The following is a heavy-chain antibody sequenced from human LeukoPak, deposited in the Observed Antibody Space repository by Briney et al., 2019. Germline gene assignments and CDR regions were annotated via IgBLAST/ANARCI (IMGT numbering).Heavy chain of an antibody. J-gene: IGHJ4*02. CDR1: GGSISSGSYC. V-gene: IGHV4-61*02. CDR2: IYSSGST. Sequence: TSETLSLTCTVSGGSISSGSYCWCWIRQPAGEGLEWIGRIYSSGSTNYNPSRKCRVTISVDSSKTQFSLTLSSATAAATAVYYCARERGISCSSTSCYTSFFDYWGQGTLVTVSS. D-gene: IGHD2-2*02. CDR3: ARERGISCSSTSCYTSFFDY.